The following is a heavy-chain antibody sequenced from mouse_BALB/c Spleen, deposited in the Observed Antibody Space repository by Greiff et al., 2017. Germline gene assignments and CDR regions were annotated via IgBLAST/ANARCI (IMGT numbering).Heavy chain of an antibody. CDR1: GFSLTSYG. CDR3: AKRDDGYAMDY. V-gene: IGHV2-3*01. J-gene: IGHJ4*01. D-gene: IGHD2-12*01. Sequence: VLLVESGPGLVAPSQSLSITCTVSGFSLTSYGVSWVRQPPGKGLEWLGVIWGDGSTNYHSALISRLTISKDNSKSQVFLKLNRLQTDDTATYYCAKRDDGYAMDYWGQGTSGTVSS. CDR2: IWGDGST.